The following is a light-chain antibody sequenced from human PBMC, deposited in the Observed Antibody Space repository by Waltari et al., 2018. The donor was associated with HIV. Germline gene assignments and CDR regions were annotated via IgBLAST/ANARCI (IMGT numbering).Light chain of an antibody. J-gene: IGKJ5*01. CDR1: QSVSSN. CDR2: GAS. CDR3: QPYNTWPIT. V-gene: IGKV3-15*01. Sequence: EIVMTQSQATRSVSAGERATLSCRASQSVSSNLAWYRPNPGPAPRLLIFGASTSATGTPARFSVRGSGTAFALTISGLQSEDFSVYYCQPYNTWPITFGPGTRLAI.